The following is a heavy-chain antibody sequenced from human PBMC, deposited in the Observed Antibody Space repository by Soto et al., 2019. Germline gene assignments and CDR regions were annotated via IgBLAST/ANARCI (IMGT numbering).Heavy chain of an antibody. CDR1: GGSFSGYY. J-gene: IGHJ4*02. Sequence: ETLSLTCAVYGGSFSGYYWSWIRQPPGKGLEWIGEINHSGSTNYNPSLKSRVTISVDTSKNQFSLKLSSVTAADTAVYYCARGFGVWAYWGQGTLVTVSS. CDR2: INHSGST. D-gene: IGHD2-8*01. V-gene: IGHV4-34*01. CDR3: ARGFGVWAY.